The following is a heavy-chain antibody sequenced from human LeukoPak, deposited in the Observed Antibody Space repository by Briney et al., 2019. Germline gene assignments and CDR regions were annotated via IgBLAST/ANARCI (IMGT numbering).Heavy chain of an antibody. CDR2: IKSDGSGT. J-gene: IGHJ4*02. CDR1: GFTFSNYW. V-gene: IGHV3-74*01. D-gene: IGHD6-19*01. Sequence: AGESLRLSCAASGFTFSNYWMHWVRQAPGKGLVWVSRIKSDGSGTSYADSVKGRFTISRDNAKNTLYLQMNSLRAEDTALYYCARDSIPVAVYFDHWGQGALVTVSS. CDR3: ARDSIPVAVYFDH.